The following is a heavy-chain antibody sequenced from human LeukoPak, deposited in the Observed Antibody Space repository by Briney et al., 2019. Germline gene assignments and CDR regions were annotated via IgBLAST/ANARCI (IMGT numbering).Heavy chain of an antibody. J-gene: IGHJ1*01. Sequence: SETLSLTCAVYGGSFSGYYWSWIRQPPGKGLEWLGEINHSGSTNYNPSLKSRVTISVDTSKNQFSLKLSSVTAADTAVYYCARGPRLYCSGGSCFHYFQHWGQGTLVTVSS. V-gene: IGHV4-34*01. D-gene: IGHD2-15*01. CDR1: GGSFSGYY. CDR3: ARGPRLYCSGGSCFHYFQH. CDR2: INHSGST.